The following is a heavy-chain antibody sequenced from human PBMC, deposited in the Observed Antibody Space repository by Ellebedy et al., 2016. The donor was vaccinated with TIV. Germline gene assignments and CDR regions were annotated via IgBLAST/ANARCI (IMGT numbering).Heavy chain of an antibody. CDR1: GFSFTTSGEG. J-gene: IGHJ5*02. V-gene: IGHV2-5*01. D-gene: IGHD4-17*01. CDR2: IYWNDDK. Sequence: SGPTLVXPTQTLTLTRIFSGFSFTTSGEGVGWIRQPPGKALEWLALIYWNDDKRYSPSLKSRLTITKDTAKKQVVLTMTNMDPADTATYYCAHTVYGDYSVGWFDPWGQGTLVTVSS. CDR3: AHTVYGDYSVGWFDP.